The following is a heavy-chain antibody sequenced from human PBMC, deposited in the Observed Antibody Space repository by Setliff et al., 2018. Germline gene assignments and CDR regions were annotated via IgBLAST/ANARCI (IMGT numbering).Heavy chain of an antibody. CDR1: GGSFSAYY. J-gene: IGHJ6*03. V-gene: IGHV4-34*01. CDR3: ARVPKIWVKGNYYSYYMDV. D-gene: IGHD3-10*01. CDR2: INHSGST. Sequence: LSLTCAVYGGSFSAYYWSWIRQPPGRGLEWIGEINHSGSTNYNPSRKSRVIISVDTSLNQVSLELSAVTAADTAVYYYARVPKIWVKGNYYSYYMDVWGQGTTVTVSS.